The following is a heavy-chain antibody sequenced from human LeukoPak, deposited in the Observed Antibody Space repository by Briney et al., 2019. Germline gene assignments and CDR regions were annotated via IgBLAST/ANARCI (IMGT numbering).Heavy chain of an antibody. D-gene: IGHD2-21*02. CDR1: GFTFDDYG. CDR2: INWNGGST. CDR3: ARVPYCGGDCYSNWFDL. J-gene: IGHJ5*02. Sequence: GGSLRLSCAASGFTFDDYGMSWVRQAPGKGLEWVSGINWNGGSTGYADSVKGRFTISRDNAKNSLYLQMNSLRAEDTALYYCARVPYCGGDCYSNWFDLWGQGTLVTVSS. V-gene: IGHV3-20*04.